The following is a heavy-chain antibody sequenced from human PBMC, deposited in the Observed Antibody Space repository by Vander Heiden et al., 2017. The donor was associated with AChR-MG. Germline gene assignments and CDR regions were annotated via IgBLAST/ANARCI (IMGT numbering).Heavy chain of an antibody. J-gene: IGHJ4*02. Sequence: EVQLLESGGGLVQPGRSLRLSCAASGFTFSSYAMSWVGQAPGKGLEWVSASSGSGGSTDYADSVKGRFTSSRDNSKNTLYLQMNSLRAEDTAVYYCAKGSQYSSGWYSLIGDYWGQGTLVTVSS. V-gene: IGHV3-23*01. CDR2: SSGSGGST. CDR3: AKGSQYSSGWYSLIGDY. D-gene: IGHD6-19*01. CDR1: GFTFSSYA.